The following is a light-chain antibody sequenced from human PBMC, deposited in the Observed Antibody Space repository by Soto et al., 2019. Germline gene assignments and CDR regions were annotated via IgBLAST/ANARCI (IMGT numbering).Light chain of an antibody. V-gene: IGKV3-15*01. J-gene: IGKJ2*01. CDR1: QSVSSN. CDR2: GAS. Sequence: EIVMTQSPATLSVSPGERATLSCRASQSVSSNLAWYQQKPGQAPRLLIYGASARATGIPARFSGSGSGTEFTLTISSLQSADFAFYYCQQYNNWPPGTFGQGTKLEIK. CDR3: QQYNNWPPGT.